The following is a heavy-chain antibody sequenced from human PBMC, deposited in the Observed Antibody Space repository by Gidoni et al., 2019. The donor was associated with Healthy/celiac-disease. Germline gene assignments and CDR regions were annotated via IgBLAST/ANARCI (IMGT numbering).Heavy chain of an antibody. J-gene: IGHJ4*02. V-gene: IGHV4-4*02. CDR3: ASLRPYYDILTGYYKYYFDY. Sequence: QVQLQESGPGLVKPSGTLSLTCAVSGGSISSSNWWSWVRQPPGKGLEWIGEIYHSGSTNYNPSLKSRVTISVDKSKNQFSLKLSSVTAADTAVYYCASLRPYYDILTGYYKYYFDYWGQGTLVTVSS. CDR2: IYHSGST. D-gene: IGHD3-9*01. CDR1: GGSISSSNW.